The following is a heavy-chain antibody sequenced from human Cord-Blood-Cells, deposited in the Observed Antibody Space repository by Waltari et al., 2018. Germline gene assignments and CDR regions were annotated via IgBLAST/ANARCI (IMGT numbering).Heavy chain of an antibody. CDR3: ARDRSDYIWGSYRYNAFDI. CDR2: INAGNGNT. D-gene: IGHD3-16*02. CDR1: GYTFTSYA. Sequence: GASVKVSCKASGYTFTSYAMHWVRQAPGQRLEWMGWINAGNGNTKYSQKFQGRVTITRDTSASTAYMELSSLRSEDTAVYYCARDRSDYIWGSYRYNAFDIWGQGTMVTVSS. V-gene: IGHV1-3*01. J-gene: IGHJ3*02.